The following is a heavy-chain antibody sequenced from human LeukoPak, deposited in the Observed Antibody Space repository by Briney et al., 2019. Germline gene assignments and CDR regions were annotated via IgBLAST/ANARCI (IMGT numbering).Heavy chain of an antibody. Sequence: GGSLRLSCAASGFTFSSYGMHWVRQAPGKGLEWVAFIRYDGSNKYYADSVKGRFTISRDNARNSLYLQMNSLRAEDTAVYYCARAAHYYDSGGFLPEAFDVWGQGTMVTVSS. J-gene: IGHJ3*01. V-gene: IGHV3-30*02. CDR3: ARAAHYYDSGGFLPEAFDV. CDR1: GFTFSSYG. CDR2: IRYDGSNK. D-gene: IGHD3-22*01.